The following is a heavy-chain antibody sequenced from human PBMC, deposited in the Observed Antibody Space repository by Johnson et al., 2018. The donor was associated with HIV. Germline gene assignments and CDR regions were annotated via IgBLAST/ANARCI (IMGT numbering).Heavy chain of an antibody. CDR3: AKDSGVATLVTGAFDI. D-gene: IGHD4-23*01. J-gene: IGHJ3*02. Sequence: QVQLVESGGGLVQPGGSLRLSCVASGFTFSDYYMSWIRQAPGKGLEWVSYITSSGSSIYYVDSVKGRFIISRDNSKNTLYLQMNSLRAEDTAVYYCAKDSGVATLVTGAFDIWGQGTMVTVSS. CDR2: ITSSGSSI. CDR1: GFTFSDYY. V-gene: IGHV3-11*04.